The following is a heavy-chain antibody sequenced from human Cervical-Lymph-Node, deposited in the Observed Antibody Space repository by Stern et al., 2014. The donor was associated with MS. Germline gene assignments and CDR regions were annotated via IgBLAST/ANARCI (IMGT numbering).Heavy chain of an antibody. V-gene: IGHV4-59*08. D-gene: IGHD4-17*01. CDR2: IYYGGST. CDR1: GGSISNYY. CDR3: ARRGTTGIDY. J-gene: IGHJ4*02. Sequence: QLQLQESGPGLAKPSETLSLTCTVSGGSISNYYWSWIRQPPGKGLVGIGYIYYGGSTNYTPPLKSRLAVSVHTSKDQFSLTLPSVTAADTGVYYCARRGTTGIDYWGQGTLVTVSS.